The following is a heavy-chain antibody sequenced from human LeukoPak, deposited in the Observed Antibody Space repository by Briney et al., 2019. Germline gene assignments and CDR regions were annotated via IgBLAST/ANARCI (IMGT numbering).Heavy chain of an antibody. Sequence: SETLSLTCTVSGGSISSYYWSWIRQPPGKGLEWIGYIYYSGSTNYNPSLKSRVTISVDTSKNQFSLKLSSVTAADTAVYYCARHWSFLGELSSHEGAFDIWGQGTMVTVSS. CDR2: IYYSGST. J-gene: IGHJ3*02. V-gene: IGHV4-59*01. D-gene: IGHD3-16*02. CDR3: ARHWSFLGELSSHEGAFDI. CDR1: GGSISSYY.